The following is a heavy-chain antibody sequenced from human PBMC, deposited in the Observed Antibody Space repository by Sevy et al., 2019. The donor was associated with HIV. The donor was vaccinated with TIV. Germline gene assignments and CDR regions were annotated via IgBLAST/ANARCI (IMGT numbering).Heavy chain of an antibody. Sequence: KQSQTLSLTCAISGDSVSGHSAAWNWIRQSPSRGLEWLGRTYYRSKWCTDFAVSVKSRITINPDTSKNQFSLHLNSVTPEDTAMYYCARGGSAVTGTTFVLAFDIWGQGTMVTVSS. CDR3: ARGGSAVTGTTFVLAFDI. V-gene: IGHV6-1*01. J-gene: IGHJ3*02. D-gene: IGHD1-20*01. CDR1: GDSVSGHSAA. CDR2: TYYRSKWCT.